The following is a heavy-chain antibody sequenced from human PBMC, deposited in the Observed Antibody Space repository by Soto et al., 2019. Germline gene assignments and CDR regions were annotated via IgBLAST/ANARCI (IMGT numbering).Heavy chain of an antibody. J-gene: IGHJ4*02. CDR3: AKDLDDYSSAIDF. CDR2: ISGSGGSGRG. CDR1: GFSFRKYA. Sequence: GGSLRLSCVGSGFSFRKYAMNWVRQAPGKGLEWVSGISGSGGSGRGFYADPVKGRFTISRDNSKNTLYLEMNSLRAEDTAVYYCAKDLDDYSSAIDFWGQGTLVTVSS. V-gene: IGHV3-23*01. D-gene: IGHD4-4*01.